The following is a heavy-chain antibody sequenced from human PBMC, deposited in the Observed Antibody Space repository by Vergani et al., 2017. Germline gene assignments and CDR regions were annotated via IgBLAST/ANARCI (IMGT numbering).Heavy chain of an antibody. CDR2: IYHSGST. D-gene: IGHD3-22*01. J-gene: IGHJ4*02. V-gene: IGHV4-4*03. Sequence: QVQLQESGPGLVKPPGTLSLTCAVSGGSLSGTNWWGWVRQSPGKGLEWIGEIYHSGSTNYNPSLKSRVTISVDKSKNQFSLKLSSVSAADTAVYYCASNGYYCLDYWGRGTLVTVSS. CDR3: ASNGYYCLDY. CDR1: GGSLSGTNW.